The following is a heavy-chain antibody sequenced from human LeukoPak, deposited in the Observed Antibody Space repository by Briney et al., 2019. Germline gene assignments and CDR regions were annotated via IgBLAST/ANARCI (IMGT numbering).Heavy chain of an antibody. CDR3: ARGETGTLTNDY. CDR1: GYTFTSYD. CDR2: MNPNSGNT. Sequence: GASVKVSCKASGYTFTSYDINWVRQATGQGLEWMGWMNPNSGNTGYAQKFQGRVTMTRNTSISTAYMELSSLGSEDTAVYYCARGETGTLTNDYWGQGNLVTVSS. D-gene: IGHD1-7*01. V-gene: IGHV1-8*01. J-gene: IGHJ4*02.